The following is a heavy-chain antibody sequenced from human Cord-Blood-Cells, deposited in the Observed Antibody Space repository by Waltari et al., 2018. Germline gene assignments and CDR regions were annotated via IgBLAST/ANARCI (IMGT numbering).Heavy chain of an antibody. CDR2: INHRGST. CDR3: ARRAFYYYDSSGYYY. Sequence: QVQLQQWGAGLLKPSETLSLTCAVYGGSFSGYYWSWIRQPPGKGLEWIGEINHRGSTNYNPSLKSRVTISVDTSKNQFSLKLSSVTAADTAVYYCARRAFYYYDSSGYYYWGQGTLVTVSS. CDR1: GGSFSGYY. V-gene: IGHV4-34*01. J-gene: IGHJ4*02. D-gene: IGHD3-22*01.